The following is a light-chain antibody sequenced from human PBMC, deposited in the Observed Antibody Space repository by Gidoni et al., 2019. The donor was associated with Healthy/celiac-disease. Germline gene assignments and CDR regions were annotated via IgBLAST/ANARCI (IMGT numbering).Light chain of an antibody. CDR3: QQYNSYSST. J-gene: IGKJ1*01. CDR1: QSISTW. V-gene: IGKV1-5*03. Sequence: DLQMTRSPSTLSASVGDRVTITCRASQSISTWLAWYQQKPGKAPKLLIYKASTLESGVPSRFSGSGSGTEFTLTISSLQPDDFATYYCQQYNSYSSTFGQGTKVEIK. CDR2: KAS.